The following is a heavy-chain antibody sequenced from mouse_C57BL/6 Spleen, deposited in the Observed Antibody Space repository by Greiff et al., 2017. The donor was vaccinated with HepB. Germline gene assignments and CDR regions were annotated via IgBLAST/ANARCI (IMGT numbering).Heavy chain of an antibody. V-gene: IGHV1-39*01. CDR3: ARSAPPTVVAPLDS. J-gene: IGHJ4*01. CDR1: GYSFTDYN. CDR2: INPNYGTT. Sequence: VQLKESGPELVKPGASVKISCKASGYSFTDYNMNWVKQSNGKSLEWIGVINPNYGTTSYNQKFKGKATLTVDQSSSTAYMQLNSLPSEDSAVYYCARSAPPTVVAPLDSWGHGPSVTVSS. D-gene: IGHD1-1*01.